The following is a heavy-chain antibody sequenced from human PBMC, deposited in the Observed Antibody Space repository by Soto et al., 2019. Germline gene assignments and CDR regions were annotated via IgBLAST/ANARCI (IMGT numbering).Heavy chain of an antibody. Sequence: ESGPTLVNPTQTLTLTCTFSGFSLSTSRISVAWIRQPPGKALEWLARIDWDDAKFFNTSLKTRLTVSKDTSKNQVVLALTNMDPVDSGTYYCARMIFGRTGEYYFDYWGQGILVTVSS. CDR2: IDWDDAK. D-gene: IGHD3-3*01. J-gene: IGHJ4*02. CDR1: GFSLSTSRIS. V-gene: IGHV2-70*17. CDR3: ARMIFGRTGEYYFDY.